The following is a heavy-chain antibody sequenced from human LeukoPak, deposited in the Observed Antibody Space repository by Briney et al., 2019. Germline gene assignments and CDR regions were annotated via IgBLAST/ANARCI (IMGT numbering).Heavy chain of an antibody. D-gene: IGHD3-10*01. Sequence: SETLSLTCSVSGGSLNSYLWTWIRQPPGRGLEWIGNIYYSGSTNYNPSLKSRVTISVDTSKNQFSLKLNFVTAADTAAYFCARVSRARFGNDAFDIWGQGTMVTVSA. J-gene: IGHJ3*02. CDR1: GGSLNSYL. V-gene: IGHV4-59*01. CDR2: IYYSGST. CDR3: ARVSRARFGNDAFDI.